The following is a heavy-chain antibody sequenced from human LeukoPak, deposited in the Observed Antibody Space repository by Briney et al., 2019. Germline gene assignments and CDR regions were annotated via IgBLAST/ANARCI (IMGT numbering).Heavy chain of an antibody. CDR1: GGSFSGYY. V-gene: IGHV4-34*01. D-gene: IGHD2-21*01. CDR3: ARTRVRGILIYYYYMDV. Sequence: PSETLSLTCAVYGGSFSGYYWSWIRQPPGKGLEWIGEINHSGSTNYNPSLKSRVTISVDTSKNQFSLKLSSVTAADTAVYYCARTRVRGILIYYYYMDVWGKGTTVTVSS. J-gene: IGHJ6*03. CDR2: INHSGST.